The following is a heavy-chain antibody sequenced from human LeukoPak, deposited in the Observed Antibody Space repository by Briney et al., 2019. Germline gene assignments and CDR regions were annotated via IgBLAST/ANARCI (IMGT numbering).Heavy chain of an antibody. CDR3: AKDLIPQNYFDSSGYLDH. CDR2: ISGSGGST. CDR1: GFTFSSYA. Sequence: GGSLRLSCAASGFTFSSYAMSWVRQAPGKGLEWVSAISGSGGSTYYADSVKGRFTISRDNSKNTLYLQMNSLRAEDTAIYYCAKDLIPQNYFDSSGYLDHWGQGTLVTVSS. J-gene: IGHJ4*02. D-gene: IGHD3-22*01. V-gene: IGHV3-23*01.